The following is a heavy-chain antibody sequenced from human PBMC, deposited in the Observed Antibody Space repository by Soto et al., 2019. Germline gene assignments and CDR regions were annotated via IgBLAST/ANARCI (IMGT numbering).Heavy chain of an antibody. CDR2: INHSGST. CDR3: ARGGMVRGASPESY. CDR1: GGSFSGYY. D-gene: IGHD3-10*01. J-gene: IGHJ4*02. Sequence: SETLSLTCAVYGGSFSGYYWSWIRQPPGKGLEWIGEINHSGSTNYNPSLKSRVTISVDTSKNQFSLKLSSVTAADTAVYYCARGGMVRGASPESYWGQGTLVSVSS. V-gene: IGHV4-34*01.